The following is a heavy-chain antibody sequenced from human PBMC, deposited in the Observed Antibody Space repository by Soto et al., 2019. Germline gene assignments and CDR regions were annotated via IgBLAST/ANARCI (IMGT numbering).Heavy chain of an antibody. CDR1: GFTVSSTY. V-gene: IGHV3-53*01. D-gene: IGHD5-12*01. J-gene: IGHJ4*02. Sequence: GGSLRLSCAASGFTVSSTYMSWVRQAPGKGLECVSIIYSGGSTFYADSVKGRFTIARDNSKNTLYLQMNSLRAEDTAVYYCARGVPITPGTFDYRGLGTLVTVSS. CDR2: IYSGGST. CDR3: ARGVPITPGTFDY.